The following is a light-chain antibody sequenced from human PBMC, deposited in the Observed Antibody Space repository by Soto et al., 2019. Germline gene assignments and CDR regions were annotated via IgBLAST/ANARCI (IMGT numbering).Light chain of an antibody. V-gene: IGLV2-14*01. CDR3: SSYASTSPVL. CDR1: SSDVGAYNY. CDR2: EVT. Sequence: QSALTQPASVYGSPGQSITISCTGSSSDVGAYNYVSWYQQHPGRAPKLLIYEVTHRPSGVSGSFSGSKSGNTASLSISGLQAEDEAAYYCSSYASTSPVLFGGGTKVTVL. J-gene: IGLJ2*01.